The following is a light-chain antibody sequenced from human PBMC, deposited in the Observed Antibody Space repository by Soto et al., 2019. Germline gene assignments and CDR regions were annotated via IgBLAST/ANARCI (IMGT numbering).Light chain of an antibody. J-gene: IGKJ1*01. CDR2: AAS. Sequence: DIQMTQSPSSLSASVGDRVTITCRASQGISTYLVWYQQKPGTVPKLLIFAASTLQSGVTSRFSGSGSGTDFTLTISSLQPEDVATYYCQNYNGAPWTFGQWTKVEIK. CDR1: QGISTY. CDR3: QNYNGAPWT. V-gene: IGKV1-27*01.